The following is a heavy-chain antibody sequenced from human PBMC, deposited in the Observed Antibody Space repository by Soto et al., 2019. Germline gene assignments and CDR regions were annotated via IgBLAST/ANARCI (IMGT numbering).Heavy chain of an antibody. Sequence: GASVKVSCKASGYTFTGYYMHWVRQAPGQGLEWMGWINPNSGGTNYAQKFQGWVTMTRDTSISTAYMELSRLRSDDTAVYYCARDPWYGDYASYNDYYFDYWGQGTLVT. CDR1: GYTFTGYY. CDR2: INPNSGGT. CDR3: ARDPWYGDYASYNDYYFDY. J-gene: IGHJ4*02. D-gene: IGHD4-17*01. V-gene: IGHV1-2*04.